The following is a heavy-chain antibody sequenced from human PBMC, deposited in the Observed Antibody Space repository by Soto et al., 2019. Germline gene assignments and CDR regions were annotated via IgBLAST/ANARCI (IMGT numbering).Heavy chain of an antibody. CDR2: ISGSGGST. V-gene: IGHV3-23*01. CDR1: RFTFSIYA. J-gene: IGHJ4*02. Sequence: PXGSLVLSCAASRFTFSIYAMNWVRQAQGKGLEWVSAISGSGGSTYSADSVKGRLTISRDNSNNMLYLQMNSLRVDDTAVYFCAKSRGASYQYFFDYWGQGILVTVSS. D-gene: IGHD2-2*01. CDR3: AKSRGASYQYFFDY.